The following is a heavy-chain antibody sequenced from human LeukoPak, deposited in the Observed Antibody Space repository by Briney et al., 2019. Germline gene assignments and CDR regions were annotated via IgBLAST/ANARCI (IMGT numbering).Heavy chain of an antibody. Sequence: SQTLSLTCAVSGGSISSGAYSWSWIRQPPGKGLEWIGYIYHSGSTYYNPSLKSRVAISVDRSKNRFSLRLSSVTAADTAVYYCARGSDYYDSSGYSPFDYWGQGTLVTVSS. CDR2: IYHSGST. J-gene: IGHJ4*02. CDR3: ARGSDYYDSSGYSPFDY. V-gene: IGHV4-30-2*01. CDR1: GGSISSGAYS. D-gene: IGHD3-22*01.